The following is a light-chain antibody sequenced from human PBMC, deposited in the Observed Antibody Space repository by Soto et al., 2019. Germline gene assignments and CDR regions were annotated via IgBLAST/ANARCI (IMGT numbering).Light chain of an antibody. CDR2: EVS. CDR3: SSYTGSNINTVV. CDR1: SSDIGKYTY. V-gene: IGLV2-14*01. Sequence: QSALTQPASVSGSPGQSITISCTGTSSDIGKYTYVSWFQQHPAKAPKLIIFEVSTRPSGVSNRFSGSKSGNTASLTISGLQAEDEADYYCSSYTGSNINTVVFGGGTKLTVL. J-gene: IGLJ2*01.